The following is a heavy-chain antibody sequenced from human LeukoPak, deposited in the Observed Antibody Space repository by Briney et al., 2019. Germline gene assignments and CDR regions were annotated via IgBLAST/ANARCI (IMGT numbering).Heavy chain of an antibody. Sequence: GGSLRLSCAASGFTLDDYAMHWVRQAPGKGLEWVSGISWNSGSIGYADSVKGRFTISRDNAKNSLYLQMNSLRAEDTALYYCAKGAGGSYYHYFDYWGQGTLVTVSS. CDR2: ISWNSGSI. CDR1: GFTLDDYA. CDR3: AKGAGGSYYHYFDY. J-gene: IGHJ4*02. V-gene: IGHV3-9*01. D-gene: IGHD1-26*01.